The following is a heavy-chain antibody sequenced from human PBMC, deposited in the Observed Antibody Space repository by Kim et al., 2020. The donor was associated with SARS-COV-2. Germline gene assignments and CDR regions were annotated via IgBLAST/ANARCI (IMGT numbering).Heavy chain of an antibody. CDR3: AMGRYFAFY. J-gene: IGHJ4*02. Sequence: SGSTNYTPSLKSRVTISVDTSKNQCYLKLSSVTAADTAVYYCAMGRYFAFYWGQGTLVTVSS. V-gene: IGHV4-34*01. CDR2: SGST. D-gene: IGHD3-9*01.